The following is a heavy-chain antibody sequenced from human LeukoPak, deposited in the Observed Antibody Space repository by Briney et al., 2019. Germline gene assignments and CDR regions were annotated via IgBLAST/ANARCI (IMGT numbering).Heavy chain of an antibody. V-gene: IGHV4-39*07. J-gene: IGHJ3*02. CDR2: IYYSGST. D-gene: IGHD2/OR15-2a*01. CDR3: ARINSIYDVFDI. Sequence: SETLSLTCTVSGGSISSSSYYWGWIRQPPGKGLEWIGSIYYSGSTYYNPSLKSRVTISVDTSKNQFSLKLNSVTAADTAVYYCARINSIYDVFDIWGQGTMVTVSS. CDR1: GGSISSSSYY.